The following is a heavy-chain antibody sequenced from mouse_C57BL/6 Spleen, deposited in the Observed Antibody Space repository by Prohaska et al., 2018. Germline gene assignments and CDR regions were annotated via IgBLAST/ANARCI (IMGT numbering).Heavy chain of an antibody. V-gene: IGHV5-9-1*02. CDR3: TREGNYDYAMDY. J-gene: IGHJ4*01. CDR2: ISSGGDYI. Sequence: LEWVAYISSGGDYIYYADTVKGRFTISRDNARNTLYLQMSSLKSEDTAMYYCTREGNYDYAMDYWGQGTSVTVSS. D-gene: IGHD2-1*01.